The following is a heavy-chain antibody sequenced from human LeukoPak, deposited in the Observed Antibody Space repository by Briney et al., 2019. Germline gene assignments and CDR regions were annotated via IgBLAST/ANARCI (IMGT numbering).Heavy chain of an antibody. D-gene: IGHD5-18*01. CDR2: VKGDGRTT. CDR3: ATGHSYGYDY. J-gene: IGHJ4*02. V-gene: IGHV3-74*01. Sequence: PGGSLRLACAASGLTFSDFWMHWVRQPRGKGLVWVALVKGDGRTTIYADSVEGRFNISRDNAKNTLYLQMNSPRADGSGVYYCATGHSYGYDYWGQGVLVTVSS. CDR1: GLTFSDFW.